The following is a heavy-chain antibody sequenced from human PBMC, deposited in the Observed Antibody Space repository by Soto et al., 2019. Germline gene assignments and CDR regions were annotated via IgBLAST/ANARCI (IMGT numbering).Heavy chain of an antibody. Sequence: EVQLVESGGGLVKPGGSLRLSCEDSGFTFSSYTMNWVRRAPGKGLEWVSSISSRSTNTHYADSVRGRFTLSRDNAKRSLYLQMNSLRAEDTAVYHCARGTLYYFDYWGQGTLVTVSS. CDR2: ISSRSTNT. V-gene: IGHV3-21*02. J-gene: IGHJ4*02. CDR1: GFTFSSYT. CDR3: ARGTLYYFDY. D-gene: IGHD3-10*01.